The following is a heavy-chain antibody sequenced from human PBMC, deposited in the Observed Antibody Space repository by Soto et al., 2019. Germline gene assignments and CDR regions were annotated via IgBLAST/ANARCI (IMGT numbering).Heavy chain of an antibody. D-gene: IGHD3-10*01. V-gene: IGHV3-23*01. CDR2: ISGSGGST. CDR3: AKVRGFGELILPYFDY. CDR1: GFTFSSYA. Sequence: GGSLRLSCAASGFTFSSYAMSWVRQAPGKGLEWVSVISGSGGSTYYADSVKGRFTISRDNSKNTLSLQMNSLRAEDRAIYYCAKVRGFGELILPYFDYWGQGTLVTVSS. J-gene: IGHJ4*02.